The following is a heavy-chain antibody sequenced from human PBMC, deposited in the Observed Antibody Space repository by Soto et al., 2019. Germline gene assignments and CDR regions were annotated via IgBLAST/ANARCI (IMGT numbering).Heavy chain of an antibody. Sequence: PSETLSLTCAVYGGSFSGYYWSWIRQPPGKGLEWIGEINHSGSTNYNPSLKSRVTISVDTSKNQFSLKLSSVTAADTAVYYCARGGPWIQLWKYYYGMDVWGQGTTVTVSS. J-gene: IGHJ6*02. CDR3: ARGGPWIQLWKYYYGMDV. D-gene: IGHD5-18*01. CDR1: GGSFSGYY. CDR2: INHSGST. V-gene: IGHV4-34*01.